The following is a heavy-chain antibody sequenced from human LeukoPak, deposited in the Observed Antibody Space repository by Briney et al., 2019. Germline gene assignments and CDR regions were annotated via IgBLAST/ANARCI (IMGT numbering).Heavy chain of an antibody. D-gene: IGHD6-13*01. CDR1: GGSISSSNW. V-gene: IGHV4-61*01. J-gene: IGHJ3*02. CDR3: ARDSSSWYIGGAFDI. Sequence: PSETLSLTCAVSGGSISSSNWWSWIRQPPGKGLERIGYIYYSGSTNYNPSLKSRVTISVDTSKNQFSLKLSSVTAADTAVYYCARDSSSWYIGGAFDIWGQGTMVTVSS. CDR2: IYYSGST.